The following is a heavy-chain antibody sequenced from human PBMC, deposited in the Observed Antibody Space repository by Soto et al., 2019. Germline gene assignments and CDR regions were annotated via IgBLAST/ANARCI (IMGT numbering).Heavy chain of an antibody. CDR2: IGTSRRYI. CDR1: GFTFSSYT. Sequence: PGGSLRLSCEASGFTFSSYTMSWVRQVPGKGPEWVSSIGTSRRYIYYADSVKGRFTISRDNAKSSLYLEMDSLRAEDTAVYFCARGAYTPLTITAFTPWCQGT. V-gene: IGHV3-21*01. J-gene: IGHJ4*02. CDR3: ARGAYTPLTITAFTP. D-gene: IGHD2-21*02.